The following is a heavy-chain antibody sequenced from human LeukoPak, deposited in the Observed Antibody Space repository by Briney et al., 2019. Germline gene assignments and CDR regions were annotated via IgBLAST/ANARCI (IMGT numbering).Heavy chain of an antibody. Sequence: GGSLRLSCAASGFTFSSYVMSWVRQAPGKGLEWVSAISGGGDSTYYADSVKGRFTISRDNSKNTMYLQMNSLGAEDTAIYYCAKDRTTGRSPPGFWGQGTLVTVSS. CDR1: GFTFSSYV. V-gene: IGHV3-23*01. CDR3: AKDRTTGRSPPGF. CDR2: ISGGGDST. D-gene: IGHD1-1*01. J-gene: IGHJ4*02.